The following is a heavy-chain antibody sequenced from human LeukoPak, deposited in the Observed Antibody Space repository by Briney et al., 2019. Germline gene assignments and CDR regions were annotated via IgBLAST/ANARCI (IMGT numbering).Heavy chain of an antibody. CDR3: ARGLDY. V-gene: IGHV3-66*01. Sequence: PGGSLRLSWAASGXTVSNNYLTWVRQAPGKGLEWVSVIYSGGSTYYADSVKGRFTISTDKSKNTLYLQMSSLRAEDTAVYYCARGLDYWGQGTLVTVSS. CDR2: IYSGGST. CDR1: GXTVSNNY. J-gene: IGHJ4*02.